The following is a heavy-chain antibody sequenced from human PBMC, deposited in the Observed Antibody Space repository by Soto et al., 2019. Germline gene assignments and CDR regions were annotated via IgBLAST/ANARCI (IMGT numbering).Heavy chain of an antibody. D-gene: IGHD1-20*01. Sequence: QVRLEQSGAEVKKPGSSVRVSCQASGGALTSYPIHWVRQAPGQGLEWMGVIDPIVDTSNLAENFKTRLTLTADTSTKTVYMDLTRLRSDATAIYFCATYPRPYKWTDIWGRGTQLTVSS. CDR2: IDPIVDTS. J-gene: IGHJ4*02. V-gene: IGHV1-69*06. CDR1: GGALTSYP. CDR3: ATYPRPYKWTDI.